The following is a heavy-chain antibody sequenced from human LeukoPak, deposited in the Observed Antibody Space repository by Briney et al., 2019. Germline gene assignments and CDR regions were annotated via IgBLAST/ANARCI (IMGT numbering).Heavy chain of an antibody. Sequence: PSETLSLTCTVSGGSISSYYWSWIRQPAGKGLEWIGRIYTSGSTNYNPSLKSRVTMSVDTSKNQFSLKLSSVTAADTAVYYCVSTAYNDFWSGRPGHFDYWGQGALVTVSS. V-gene: IGHV4-4*07. CDR1: GGSISSYY. J-gene: IGHJ4*02. CDR3: VSTAYNDFWSGRPGHFDY. D-gene: IGHD3-3*01. CDR2: IYTSGST.